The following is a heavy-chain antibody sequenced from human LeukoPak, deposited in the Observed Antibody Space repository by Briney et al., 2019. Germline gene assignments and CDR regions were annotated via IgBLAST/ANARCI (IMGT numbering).Heavy chain of an antibody. J-gene: IGHJ4*02. V-gene: IGHV4-61*02. CDR3: ARLGYCTNGVCYDIDY. CDR1: GGSISSGSYY. D-gene: IGHD2-8*01. CDR2: IYTSGST. Sequence: SQTLSLTCTVSGGSISSGSYYWSWIRQPAGNGLEWIGRIYTSGSTNYNPSLKSRVTISVDTSKNQFSLKLSSVTAADTAVYYCARLGYCTNGVCYDIDYWGQGTLVTVSS.